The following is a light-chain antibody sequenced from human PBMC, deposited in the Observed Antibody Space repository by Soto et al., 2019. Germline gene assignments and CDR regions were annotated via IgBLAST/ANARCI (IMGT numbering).Light chain of an antibody. J-gene: IGLJ1*01. CDR3: LSYADTAYV. V-gene: IGLV2-8*01. Sequence: QSVLTQPRSESGSPGQSVTISCAGTSSDAGGYNYVSWYQQYPGKVPKLMIYEVSERPSGVPDRFSGSKSGNTAFLTVSGLQAEDEADYYCLSYADTAYVFGTGTKVTVL. CDR1: SSDAGGYNY. CDR2: EVS.